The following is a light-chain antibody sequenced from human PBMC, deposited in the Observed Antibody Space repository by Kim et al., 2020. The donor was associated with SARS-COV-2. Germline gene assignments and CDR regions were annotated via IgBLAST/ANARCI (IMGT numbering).Light chain of an antibody. V-gene: IGKV1-5*03. CDR2: KAS. J-gene: IGKJ1*01. CDR3: QQYNSYPWT. CDR1: QSISSW. Sequence: DIQMTQSPSTLSASVGDRVTITCRASQSISSWLAWYQQKPGKAPKLLIYKASSLESGVPSDFSGSGSGTEFTLTISSLQPDDFATYYCQQYNSYPWTFGQGTKLEI.